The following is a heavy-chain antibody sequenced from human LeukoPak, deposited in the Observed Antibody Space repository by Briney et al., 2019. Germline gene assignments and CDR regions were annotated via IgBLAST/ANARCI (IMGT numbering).Heavy chain of an antibody. D-gene: IGHD2-15*01. J-gene: IGHJ6*02. Sequence: ASVKVSCKASGYTFTGYYMHWVRQAPGQGLEWMGWINPNSGGTNYAQKFQGRVTMTRDTSISTAYMEPSRLRSDDTAVYYCARFDISRVHCSGGSCYEEGYYYYGMDVWGQGTTVTVSS. V-gene: IGHV1-2*02. CDR1: GYTFTGYY. CDR3: ARFDISRVHCSGGSCYEEGYYYYGMDV. CDR2: INPNSGGT.